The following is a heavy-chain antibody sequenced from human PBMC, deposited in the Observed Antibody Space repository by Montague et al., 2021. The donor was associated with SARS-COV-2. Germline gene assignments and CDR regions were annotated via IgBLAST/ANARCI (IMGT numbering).Heavy chain of an antibody. V-gene: IGHV4-34*01. Sequence: SETLSLTCAVYGGSFSGYYWSWIRQPPGKGLEWIGEINHSGSTNYNPSLRSRVTISVDTSKNQFSLKLSSVTAADTAVYYCARGRTGTTFYYYYYGMDVWGQGTTVTVSS. CDR3: ARGRTGTTFYYYYYGMDV. CDR1: GGSFSGYY. CDR2: INHSGST. J-gene: IGHJ6*02. D-gene: IGHD1-7*01.